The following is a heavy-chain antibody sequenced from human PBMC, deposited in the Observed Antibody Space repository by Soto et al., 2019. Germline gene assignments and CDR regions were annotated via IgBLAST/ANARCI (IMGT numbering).Heavy chain of an antibody. CDR1: GGSISSYY. Sequence: SETLSLTCTVSGGSISSYYWSWIRQPPGKGLEWIGYIYYSGSTNYNPSLKSRVTISVDTSKNQFSLKLSSVTTADTAVYYCARGDFWSDYSSDDYWGQGTLVTVSS. V-gene: IGHV4-59*01. CDR2: IYYSGST. D-gene: IGHD3-3*01. J-gene: IGHJ4*02. CDR3: ARGDFWSDYSSDDY.